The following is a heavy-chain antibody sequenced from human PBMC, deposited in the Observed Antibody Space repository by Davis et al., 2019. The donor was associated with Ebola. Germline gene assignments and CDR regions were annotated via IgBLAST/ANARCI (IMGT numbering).Heavy chain of an antibody. CDR3: ARAPNYDVLTGTSSDYFDY. CDR1: GYTFTSYG. V-gene: IGHV1-18*04. CDR2: ISGFNTNT. D-gene: IGHD3-9*01. J-gene: IGHJ4*02. Sequence: ASVQVSCKSSGYTFTSYGLVWVRQAPGLGLEWMGWISGFNTNTNFAQKFQGRVTVSKDTSTNTAYMDLRSLTSDDTAIYYCARAPNYDVLTGTSSDYFDYWGQGTLVTVSS.